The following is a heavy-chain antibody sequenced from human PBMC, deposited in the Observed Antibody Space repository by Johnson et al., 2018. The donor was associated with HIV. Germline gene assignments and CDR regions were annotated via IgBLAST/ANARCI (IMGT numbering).Heavy chain of an antibody. V-gene: IGHV3-30*04. D-gene: IGHD2-15*01. Sequence: QVQLVESGGGVVQPGRSLRLSCAASGFTFSSYAMHWVRQAPGKGLEWVAVISYDGSNKYYADSVKGRFTISRDNSKNTLYLQMNSLRVEDTAVYYCARAVCRGGRCYSHDAFDIWGQGTMVTVSS. CDR2: ISYDGSNK. CDR1: GFTFSSYA. CDR3: ARAVCRGGRCYSHDAFDI. J-gene: IGHJ3*02.